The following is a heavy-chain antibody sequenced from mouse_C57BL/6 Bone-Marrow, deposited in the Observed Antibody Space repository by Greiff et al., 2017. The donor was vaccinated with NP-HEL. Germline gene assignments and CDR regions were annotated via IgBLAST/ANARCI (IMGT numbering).Heavy chain of an antibody. Sequence: QVQLQQPGAELVMPGASVKLSRKASGYTFTSYWMHWVKQRPGQGLEWIGEIDPSDSYTNYNQKFKGKSTLTVDKSSSTAYMQLSSLTSEDSAVYYCARWDYDAMDYWGQGTSVTVSS. V-gene: IGHV1-69*01. CDR1: GYTFTSYW. J-gene: IGHJ4*01. CDR3: ARWDYDAMDY. CDR2: IDPSDSYT.